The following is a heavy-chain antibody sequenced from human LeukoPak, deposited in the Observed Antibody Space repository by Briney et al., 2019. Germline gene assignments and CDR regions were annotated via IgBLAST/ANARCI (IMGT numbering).Heavy chain of an antibody. CDR3: AREGVPVENAFDI. CDR1: GGSISSGGYY. CDR2: IYHSGST. J-gene: IGHJ3*02. Sequence: TSQTLSLTCTVSGGSISSGGYYWSWVRQPPGKGLEWIGEIYHSGSTNYNPSLKSRVTISVDKSKNQFSLKLSSVTAADTAVYYCAREGVPVENAFDIWGQGTMVTVSS. V-gene: IGHV4-30-2*01. D-gene: IGHD3-10*01.